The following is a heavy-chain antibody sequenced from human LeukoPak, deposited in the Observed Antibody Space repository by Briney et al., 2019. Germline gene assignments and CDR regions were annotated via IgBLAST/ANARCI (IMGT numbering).Heavy chain of an antibody. CDR2: INHSGST. J-gene: IGHJ4*02. CDR1: GGSFSGYY. Sequence: PSETLSLTCAVYGGSFSGYYWSWIRQPPGKGLEWIGEINHSGSTNYNPSLKSRVTISVDTSKNQFSLKLSSVTAADTAVYYCARESPGAYFDYWGQGTLVTVSS. CDR3: ARESPGAYFDY. V-gene: IGHV4-34*01. D-gene: IGHD3-10*01.